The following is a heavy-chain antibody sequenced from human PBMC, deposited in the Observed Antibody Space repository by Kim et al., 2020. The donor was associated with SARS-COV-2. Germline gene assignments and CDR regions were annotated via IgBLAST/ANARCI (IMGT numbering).Heavy chain of an antibody. Sequence: SLKSRVSIAVDTSKNQFSLKLGSVAAADTAVYYCARGDWGGYCRDYYFGYWGQGTLVTVSS. CDR3: ARGDWGGYCRDYYFGY. D-gene: IGHD1-26*01. J-gene: IGHJ4*02. V-gene: IGHV4-59*09.